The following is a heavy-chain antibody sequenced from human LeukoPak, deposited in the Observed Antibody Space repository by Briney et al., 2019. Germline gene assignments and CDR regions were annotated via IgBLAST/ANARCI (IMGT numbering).Heavy chain of an antibody. Sequence: SETLSLTCTVSGGSVSSGSYYWNWIRQPPGKGLGWIGYIYDSGSTNYNPSLKSRVTISVDTSKNQFSLKVNSVTAADTAVYYCARDDGGGWTGFDYWGQGALVTVSS. CDR1: GGSVSSGSYY. CDR3: ARDDGGGWTGFDY. D-gene: IGHD2-15*01. CDR2: IYDSGST. J-gene: IGHJ4*02. V-gene: IGHV4-61*01.